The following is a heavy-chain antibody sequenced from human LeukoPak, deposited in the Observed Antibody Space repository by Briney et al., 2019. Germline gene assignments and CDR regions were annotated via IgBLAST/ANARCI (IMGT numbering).Heavy chain of an antibody. D-gene: IGHD6-6*01. J-gene: IGHJ4*02. Sequence: GGSLRFSCAASGFTFSSYSMNWVRQAPGKGLEWVSYISSSSSTIYYAESVKGRFTISRDNAKNSLYLQMNSLRAEDTAVYYCAREWSSSSGKAFDYWGQGTLVTVSS. CDR2: ISSSSSTI. CDR3: AREWSSSSGKAFDY. CDR1: GFTFSSYS. V-gene: IGHV3-48*04.